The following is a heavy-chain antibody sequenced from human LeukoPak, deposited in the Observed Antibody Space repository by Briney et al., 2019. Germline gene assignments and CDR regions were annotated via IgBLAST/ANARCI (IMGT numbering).Heavy chain of an antibody. CDR2: ISGSGGST. CDR3: AKDPNYDILTGYYRNWFDP. V-gene: IGHV3-23*01. Sequence: GGSLRLSCAASGFTFSSYGMSWVRQAPGKGLEWVSAISGSGGSTYYADSVKGRFTISRDNSKNTLYLQMNSLRAEDTAVNYCAKDPNYDILTGYYRNWFDPWGQGTLVTVSS. D-gene: IGHD3-9*01. J-gene: IGHJ5*02. CDR1: GFTFSSYG.